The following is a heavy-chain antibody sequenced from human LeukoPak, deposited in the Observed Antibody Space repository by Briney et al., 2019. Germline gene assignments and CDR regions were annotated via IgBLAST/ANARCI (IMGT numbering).Heavy chain of an antibody. V-gene: IGHV4-59*01. D-gene: IGHD5-24*01. Sequence: SETLSLTCTVSGGSISSYYWSWIRQPPGKGLEWIGYIYYSGSTNYNPSLKSRVTISVDTSKNQFSLKLSSVTAADTAVYYCARTVATIPHEPFDYWGQGTLVTVSS. J-gene: IGHJ4*02. CDR2: IYYSGST. CDR3: ARTVATIPHEPFDY. CDR1: GGSISSYY.